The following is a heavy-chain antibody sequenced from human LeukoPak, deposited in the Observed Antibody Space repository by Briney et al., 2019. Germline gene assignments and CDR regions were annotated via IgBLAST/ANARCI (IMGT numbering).Heavy chain of an antibody. J-gene: IGHJ5*02. CDR3: ARFVDTATGNNWFDP. Sequence: GRSLRLSCAASGFTFSSYAIHWVRQAPGKGLEWVSSISSSSSYIYYADSVKGRFTISRDNAKNSLYLQMNSLRAEDTAVYYCARFVDTATGNNWFDPWGQGTLVTVSS. V-gene: IGHV3-21*01. CDR2: ISSSSSYI. CDR1: GFTFSSYA. D-gene: IGHD5-18*01.